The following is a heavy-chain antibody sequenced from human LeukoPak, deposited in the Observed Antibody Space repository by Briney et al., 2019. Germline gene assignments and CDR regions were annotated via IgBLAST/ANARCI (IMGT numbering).Heavy chain of an antibody. V-gene: IGHV1-2*02. D-gene: IGHD6-6*01. Sequence: ASVKVSYKASGYTFPANYMHWVRQAPGQGLEWMGWINPNSGGSNCAQKFQGRVTMTRETSISTAYMELSRLSSDDTAVYYCARRGGQYTSSPAGLYGMDVWGQGTTVTVSS. J-gene: IGHJ6*02. CDR3: ARRGGQYTSSPAGLYGMDV. CDR1: GYTFPANY. CDR2: INPNSGGS.